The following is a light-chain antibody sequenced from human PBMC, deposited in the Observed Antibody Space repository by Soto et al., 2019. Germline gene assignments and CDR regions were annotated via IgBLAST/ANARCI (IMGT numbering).Light chain of an antibody. V-gene: IGKV3-15*01. CDR1: QSVSSN. CDR3: QQYNSWPAFT. CDR2: GTS. J-gene: IGKJ3*01. Sequence: EIVMTQSPATLSVSPVERATLSCRASQSVSSNLAWYQQKPGQAPRLLIYGTSSRATGVPARFSGSGSGTEFTLTISSLQSEDFAVYYCQQYNSWPAFTFGRGTKVDIK.